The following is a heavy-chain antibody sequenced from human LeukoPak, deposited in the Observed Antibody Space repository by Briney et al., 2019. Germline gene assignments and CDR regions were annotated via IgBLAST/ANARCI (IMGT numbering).Heavy chain of an antibody. Sequence: SETLSLTCTVSGGSISSYYWSWIRQPPGKGLEWIGYIYYSGSTNYNPSLKSRVTISVDTSKNQFSLKLSSVTAADTAGYYCARGKYSSSRNDYWGQGTLVTVSS. J-gene: IGHJ4*02. D-gene: IGHD6-13*01. CDR3: ARGKYSSSRNDY. CDR2: IYYSGST. CDR1: GGSISSYY. V-gene: IGHV4-59*01.